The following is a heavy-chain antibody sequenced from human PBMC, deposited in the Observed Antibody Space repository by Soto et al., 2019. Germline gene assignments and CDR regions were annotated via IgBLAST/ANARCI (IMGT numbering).Heavy chain of an antibody. CDR3: ARHVYYYDSSGYYLAYYYNGMHV. V-gene: IGHV5-51*01. D-gene: IGHD3-22*01. Sequence: GESLKISCKGSGYSFTSYWIGWVRQMPGKGLEWMGIIYPGDSDTRYSPSFQGQVTISADKSISTAYLQWSSLKASDTAMYYCARHVYYYDSSGYYLAYYYNGMHVWGTGTTGTVSS. CDR2: IYPGDSDT. CDR1: GYSFTSYW. J-gene: IGHJ6*04.